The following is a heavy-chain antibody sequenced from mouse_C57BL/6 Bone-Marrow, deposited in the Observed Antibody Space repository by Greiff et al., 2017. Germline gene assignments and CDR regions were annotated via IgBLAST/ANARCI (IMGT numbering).Heavy chain of an antibody. J-gene: IGHJ3*01. V-gene: IGHV3-8*01. CDR3: ASYSFAY. CDR2: ISYSGST. CDR1: GYSITSDY. Sequence: EVQLQASGPGLAKPSQTLSLTCSVTGYSITSDYWNWIRTFPGNKLEYMGYISYSGSTYYNPSLKSRISITRDTSKNQYYLQLNSVTTEDTATYYCASYSFAYWGQGTLVTVSA.